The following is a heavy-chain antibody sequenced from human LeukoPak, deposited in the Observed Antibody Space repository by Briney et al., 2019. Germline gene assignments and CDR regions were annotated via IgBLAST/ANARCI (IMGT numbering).Heavy chain of an antibody. CDR1: GFTFSSYG. Sequence: PGGSLRLSCAASGFTFSSYGMHWVRQAPGKGLEWVAVIWYDGSNKYYADSVKGRFTISRDNSKNTLYLQMNSLRAEDTAVYYCARVPDSSGSPEYYFDYWGQGTLVTVSS. CDR2: IWYDGSNK. D-gene: IGHD3-22*01. V-gene: IGHV3-33*01. J-gene: IGHJ4*02. CDR3: ARVPDSSGSPEYYFDY.